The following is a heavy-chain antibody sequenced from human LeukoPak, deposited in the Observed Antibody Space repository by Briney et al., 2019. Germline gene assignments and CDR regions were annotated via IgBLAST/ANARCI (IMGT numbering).Heavy chain of an antibody. CDR1: GGSISSGGYS. V-gene: IGHV4-30-4*07. CDR3: ASSLSSTTYAFDV. Sequence: PSETLSLTCAVSGGSISSGGYSWSWIRQPPGTGLEWIGYIYYSGSTYYNPSLKSRVTISVDTSKNQFSLKLSSVTAADTAVYYCASSLSSTTYAFDVWSQGTMVTVSS. CDR2: IYYSGST. D-gene: IGHD6-13*01. J-gene: IGHJ3*01.